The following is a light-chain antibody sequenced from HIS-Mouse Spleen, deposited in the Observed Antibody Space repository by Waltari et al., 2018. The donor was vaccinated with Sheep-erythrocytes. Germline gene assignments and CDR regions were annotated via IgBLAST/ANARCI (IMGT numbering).Light chain of an antibody. V-gene: IGLV2-14*02. J-gene: IGLJ1*01. CDR1: RSDVGCDNL. CDR3: SSYTSSSSYV. CDR2: DVS. Sequence: QSALTQPASVSGSPGQSITISCTGTRSDVGCDNLFSWYQQHPGKAPKLMIYDVSNRPSGVSNRFSGSKSGNTASLTISGLQAEDEADYYCSSYTSSSSYVFGTGTKVTVL.